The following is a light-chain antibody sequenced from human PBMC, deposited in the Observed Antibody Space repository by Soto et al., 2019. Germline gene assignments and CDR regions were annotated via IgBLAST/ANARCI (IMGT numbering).Light chain of an antibody. Sequence: QSALTQPASVSGSPGQSITISCTGTSSDVGGYNYVSWYQQYPGKAPKTIIYEVSNRPSGVSNRFSGSKSGNTASLTISGLQAEDEADYYCSSCTTSRTRYVFGTGTKLTVL. J-gene: IGLJ1*01. CDR3: SSCTTSRTRYV. CDR2: EVS. V-gene: IGLV2-14*01. CDR1: SSDVGGYNY.